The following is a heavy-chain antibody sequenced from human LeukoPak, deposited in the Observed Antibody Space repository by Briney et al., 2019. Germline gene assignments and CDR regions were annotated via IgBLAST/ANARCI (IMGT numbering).Heavy chain of an antibody. CDR3: ASSSPSSGTAAARDAFDI. Sequence: SVKVSCKASGGTFSSYAISWVRQAPGQGLEWMGRIIPILGIANYAQKFQGRVTITADKSTSTAYMELSSLRSEDTAVYYCASSSPSSGTAAARDAFDIWGQGTMVTVSS. J-gene: IGHJ3*02. CDR1: GGTFSSYA. D-gene: IGHD6-13*01. CDR2: IIPILGIA. V-gene: IGHV1-69*04.